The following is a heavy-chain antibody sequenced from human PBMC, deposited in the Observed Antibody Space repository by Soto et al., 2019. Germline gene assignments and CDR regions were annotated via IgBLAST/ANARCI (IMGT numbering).Heavy chain of an antibody. CDR3: AKSSGWPEKNYYYYYMDV. J-gene: IGHJ6*03. CDR1: GFTFSSYA. D-gene: IGHD6-19*01. Sequence: EVQLLESGGGLVQPGGSLRLSCAASGFTFSSYAMSWVRQAPGKGLEWVSAISGSGGSTYYADSVKGRFTISRDNSKNTLYLQMNSLRAEDTAVYYCAKSSGWPEKNYYYYYMDVWGKGTTVTVSS. CDR2: ISGSGGST. V-gene: IGHV3-23*01.